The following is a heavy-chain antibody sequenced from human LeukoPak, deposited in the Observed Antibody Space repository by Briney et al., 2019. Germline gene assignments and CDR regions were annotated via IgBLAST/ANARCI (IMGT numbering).Heavy chain of an antibody. CDR3: AKHRSVVVASNFDY. V-gene: IGHV3-23*01. CDR2: ISGSGGDT. Sequence: GGSLRLSCAASGFTFSSYAMSWVRQAPGKGLEWASVISGSGGDTYYADSVKGRFTISRDNSKNTLYLQVNSLRAEDTAVYYCAKHRSVVVASNFDYWGQGTLVTVSS. J-gene: IGHJ4*02. CDR1: GFTFSSYA. D-gene: IGHD3-22*01.